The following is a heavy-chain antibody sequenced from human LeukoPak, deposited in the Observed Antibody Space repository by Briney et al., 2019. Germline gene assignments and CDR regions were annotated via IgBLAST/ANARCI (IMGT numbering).Heavy chain of an antibody. CDR1: GGSIRSGGYS. CDR2: IYYSGST. CDR3: ARGSGSGWGYYFDY. Sequence: SETLSLTCVVSGGSIRSGGYSWSWIRQPPGKGLEWIGYIYYSGSTYYNPSLKSRVTISVDTSKNQFSLKLSSVTAADTAVYYCARGSGSGWGYYFDYWGQGTLVTVSS. J-gene: IGHJ4*02. V-gene: IGHV4-30-4*07. D-gene: IGHD6-19*01.